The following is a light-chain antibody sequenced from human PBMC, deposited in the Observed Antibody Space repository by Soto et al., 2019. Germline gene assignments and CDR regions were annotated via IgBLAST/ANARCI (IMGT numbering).Light chain of an antibody. CDR1: QSVSSN. J-gene: IGKJ4*01. CDR3: QQYNNWPPLT. Sequence: EIVMTQSPATLSVSPGERATLSCRASQSVSSNLAWYPQKPGQAPRLLISGASTRATGIPARFSGSGSGTEFTLTISSPQSEDFAVYYCQQYNNWPPLTFGGGTKVEIK. V-gene: IGKV3-15*01. CDR2: GAS.